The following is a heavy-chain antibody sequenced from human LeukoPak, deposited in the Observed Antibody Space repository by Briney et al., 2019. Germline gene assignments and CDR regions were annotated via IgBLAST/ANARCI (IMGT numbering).Heavy chain of an antibody. Sequence: SQTLSLTCTVSGGSISSGDYYWSWIRQPPGKGLEWIGYFYYSGSTYYNPSLKSRVTISVDTSKNQFSLKLSSVTAADTAVYYCAREGVGDFWSGSGYYFDYWGQGTLVTVSS. CDR2: FYYSGST. D-gene: IGHD3-3*01. CDR3: AREGVGDFWSGSGYYFDY. J-gene: IGHJ4*02. V-gene: IGHV4-30-4*08. CDR1: GGSISSGDYY.